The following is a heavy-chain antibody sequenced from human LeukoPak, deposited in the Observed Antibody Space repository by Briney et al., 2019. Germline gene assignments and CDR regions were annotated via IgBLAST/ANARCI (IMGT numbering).Heavy chain of an antibody. D-gene: IGHD1-14*01. V-gene: IGHV1-2*06. CDR1: GYTFTGYY. Sequence: ASVKVSCKASGYTFTGYYMHWVRQAPGQGLEWMGRINLNSGGTNYAQKFQGRVTMTRDTSISTVYMELSRLRSDDTAVYYWAREDLPGPEYGGQGTLVAVSS. CDR3: AREDLPGPEY. J-gene: IGHJ4*02. CDR2: INLNSGGT.